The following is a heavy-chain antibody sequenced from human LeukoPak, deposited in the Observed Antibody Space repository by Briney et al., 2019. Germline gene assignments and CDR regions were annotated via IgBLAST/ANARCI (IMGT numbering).Heavy chain of an antibody. CDR3: AKEMTPVGY. CDR1: GFNFRAYW. V-gene: IGHV3-23*01. J-gene: IGHJ4*02. CDR2: ISGSGGST. Sequence: GGSLRLSCTTSGFNFRAYWMGWVRQAPGKGLEWVSAISGSGGSTYYADSVKGRFTISRDNSKNTLYLQMNSLRAEDTAVYYCAKEMTPVGYWGQGTLVTVSS. D-gene: IGHD4-23*01.